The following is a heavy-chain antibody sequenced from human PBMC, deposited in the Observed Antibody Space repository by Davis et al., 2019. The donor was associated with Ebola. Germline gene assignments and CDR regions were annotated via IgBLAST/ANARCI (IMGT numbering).Heavy chain of an antibody. D-gene: IGHD2-21*02. Sequence: MPSETLSLTCAVSGGSISSSNWWRWVRQPPGKGLEWIGEIYHSGSTNYNPSLKSRVTISVDKSKNQFSLKLSSVTAADTAVYYCARVKVTTTPTDYYYYGMDVWGQGTTVTVSS. J-gene: IGHJ6*02. CDR1: GGSISSSNW. V-gene: IGHV4-4*02. CDR2: IYHSGST. CDR3: ARVKVTTTPTDYYYYGMDV.